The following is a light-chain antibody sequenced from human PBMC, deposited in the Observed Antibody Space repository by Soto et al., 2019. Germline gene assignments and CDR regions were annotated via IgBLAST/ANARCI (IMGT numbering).Light chain of an antibody. CDR3: QQYNST. CDR1: QSISNW. Sequence: DIPMTQSPSTLSASVGDRVTITCRASQSISNWLAWYQQKPGKAPKLLIYKASNFESGVPSRFSGSGSGTKFTLTISSLQPDDFATYYCQQYNSTFGQGTKLEIK. V-gene: IGKV1-5*03. CDR2: KAS. J-gene: IGKJ2*01.